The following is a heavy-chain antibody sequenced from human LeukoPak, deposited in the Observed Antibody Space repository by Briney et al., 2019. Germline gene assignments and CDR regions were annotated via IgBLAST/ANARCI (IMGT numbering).Heavy chain of an antibody. D-gene: IGHD2-2*01. CDR3: ARGTISPAGLYYYYSGMDV. Sequence: SETLSLTFTGSGGSISSYYWSWIRQPPGKGLDWIGYIYYSGSTNYNPSLKSRVTISVDTSKKQFSLKLGSVTAADTAVYFCARGTISPAGLYYYYSGMDVWGQGTTVTVSS. V-gene: IGHV4-59*01. CDR1: GGSISSYY. J-gene: IGHJ6*02. CDR2: IYYSGST.